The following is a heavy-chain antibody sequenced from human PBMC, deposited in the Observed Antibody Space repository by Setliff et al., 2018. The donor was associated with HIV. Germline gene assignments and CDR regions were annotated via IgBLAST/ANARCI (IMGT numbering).Heavy chain of an antibody. Sequence: PSETLSLTCAVSGYSISSGYYWGWIRQPPGKGLEWIGTIYHSGSTYYNPSLKSRVTIPVDTSKNQFSLRLSSVTAADSAVYYCARRRETIVVVIGIPNWYFDLWGRGTLVTVSS. J-gene: IGHJ2*01. V-gene: IGHV4-38-2*01. CDR1: GYSISSGYY. CDR2: IYHSGST. D-gene: IGHD2-21*01. CDR3: ARRRETIVVVIGIPNWYFDL.